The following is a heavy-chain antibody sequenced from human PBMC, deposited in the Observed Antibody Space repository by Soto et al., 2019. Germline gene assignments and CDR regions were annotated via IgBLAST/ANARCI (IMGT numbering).Heavy chain of an antibody. V-gene: IGHV3-11*01. J-gene: IGHJ6*02. CDR2: ISSSGSTI. CDR1: GFTFSDYY. CDR3: ARGDSSSPSSYAYYGMDV. Sequence: QVQLVESGGGLVKPGGSLRLSCAASGFTFSDYYMSWIRQAPGKGLEWVSYISSSGSTIYYADSVKGRFTISRDNXKXSLXLQMNSLRAEDTAVYYCARGDSSSPSSYAYYGMDVWGQGTTVTVSS. D-gene: IGHD6-6*01.